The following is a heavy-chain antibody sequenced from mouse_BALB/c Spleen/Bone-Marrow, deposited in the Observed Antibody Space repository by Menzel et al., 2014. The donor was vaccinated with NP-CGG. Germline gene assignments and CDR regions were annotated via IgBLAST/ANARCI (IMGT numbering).Heavy chain of an antibody. J-gene: IGHJ4*01. Sequence: VHLVESGPGLVAPSQSLSITCTVSGFSLTSYGVHWVRQPPGKGLEWLGVIWAGGSTNYNSALMSRLSIGKDNSKSQIFLKMNSLQTDDTAMYYCARDREYGYYYAMDYWGQGTSVTVSS. CDR1: GFSLTSYG. CDR2: IWAGGST. CDR3: ARDREYGYYYAMDY. D-gene: IGHD2-2*01. V-gene: IGHV2-9*02.